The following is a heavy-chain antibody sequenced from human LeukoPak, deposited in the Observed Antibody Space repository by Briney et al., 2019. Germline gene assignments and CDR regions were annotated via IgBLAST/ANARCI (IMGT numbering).Heavy chain of an antibody. CDR2: INPSGGST. CDR1: GYTFTSYD. CDR3: AREWGFDYYDSSGYRD. V-gene: IGHV1-46*01. J-gene: IGHJ4*02. Sequence: ASVKVSCKASGYTFTSYDMHWVRQAPGQGLEGMGIINPSGGSTSYAQKFQGRVTMTRDTSTSTVYMELNSLRSEDTAVYYCAREWGFDYYDSSGYRDWGQGTLVTVSS. D-gene: IGHD3-22*01.